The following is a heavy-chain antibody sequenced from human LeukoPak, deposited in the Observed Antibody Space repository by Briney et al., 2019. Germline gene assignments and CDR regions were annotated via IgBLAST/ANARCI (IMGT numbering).Heavy chain of an antibody. CDR3: ARDPGNHFFDY. V-gene: IGHV1-69*04. CDR1: GGTFSSYA. Sequence: ASVKVSCKASGGTFSSYAISWVRQAPGQGLEWMGRIIPILGIANYAQKFQGRVTITADKSTSTAYMELSSLRSEDTAVYYCARDPGNHFFDYWGQGTLVTVSS. D-gene: IGHD4-23*01. J-gene: IGHJ4*02. CDR2: IIPILGIA.